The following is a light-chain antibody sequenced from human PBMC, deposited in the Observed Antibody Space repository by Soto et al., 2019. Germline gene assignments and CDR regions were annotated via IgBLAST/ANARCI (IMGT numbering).Light chain of an antibody. CDR2: DAS. V-gene: IGKV3-11*01. CDR1: QYLRTY. Sequence: EIVLTQSPATLSLSPGERATLSCRASQYLRTYLAWYQQKPGQAPRLLIYDASNRATGIPARFSGSGSGTDFTLTISSLEPEDFAVYYCQQRSDWPTFGQGTRLEIK. J-gene: IGKJ5*01. CDR3: QQRSDWPT.